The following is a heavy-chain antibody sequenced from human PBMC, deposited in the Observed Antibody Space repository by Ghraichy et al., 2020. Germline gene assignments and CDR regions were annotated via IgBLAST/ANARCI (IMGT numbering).Heavy chain of an antibody. Sequence: GESLNISCAASGFTFSSHVMHWVRQAPGEGLEWVAVISEDGSNKNYADSVKGRFTVSRDNSKSTLYLQMNSLRPEDTTVYYCARKRHGLPCSSAGCYDDFDLWGQGTVVTVSS. CDR2: ISEDGSNK. V-gene: IGHV3-30-3*01. CDR3: ARKRHGLPCSSAGCYDDFDL. D-gene: IGHD2-2*01. CDR1: GFTFSSHV. J-gene: IGHJ3*01.